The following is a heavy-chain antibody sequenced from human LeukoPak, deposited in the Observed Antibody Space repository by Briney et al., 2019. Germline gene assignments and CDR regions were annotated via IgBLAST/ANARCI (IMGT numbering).Heavy chain of an antibody. V-gene: IGHV4-59*02. CDR1: VGSANYYY. CDR2: IFYRGDT. CDR3: ARWIAVAGSSMYYFDF. D-gene: IGHD6-19*01. Sequence: KTSESLSLTCTVSVGSANYYYWSSSPQTPERRRGCSVYIFYRGDTKYHPSLKSRVTILVDTSKNQFYLDLRSVTAADTGVYYCARWIAVAGSSMYYFDFWGQGTLVTVSS. J-gene: IGHJ4*02.